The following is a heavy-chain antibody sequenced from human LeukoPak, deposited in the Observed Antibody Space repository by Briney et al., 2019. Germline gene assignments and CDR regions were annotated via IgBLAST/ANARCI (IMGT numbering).Heavy chain of an antibody. Sequence: SQTLSLTCTVSRGSISSGGYYWSWIRQHPGKGLEWIGYIYYSGSTYYNPSLKSRVTISVDTSKNQFSLKLSSVTAADTAVYYCATGSGGWSLDFNSWGQGTLVTVSS. CDR1: RGSISSGGYY. CDR3: ATGSGGWSLDFNS. D-gene: IGHD6-19*01. V-gene: IGHV4-31*03. CDR2: IYYSGST. J-gene: IGHJ4*02.